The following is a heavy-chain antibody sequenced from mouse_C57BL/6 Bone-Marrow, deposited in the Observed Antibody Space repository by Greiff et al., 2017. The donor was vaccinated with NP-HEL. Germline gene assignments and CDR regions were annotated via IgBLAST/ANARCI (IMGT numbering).Heavy chain of an antibody. Sequence: EVKLMESGAELVRPGASVKLSCTASGFNIKDYYMHWVKQRPEQGLEWIGWIDPENGDTEYASKFQGKATITADTASNTAYLQLSSLTSEDTAVYYCTTRYYYGSSYVDYWGQGTTLTVSS. CDR3: TTRYYYGSSYVDY. D-gene: IGHD1-1*01. V-gene: IGHV14-4*01. CDR2: IDPENGDT. J-gene: IGHJ2*01. CDR1: GFNIKDYY.